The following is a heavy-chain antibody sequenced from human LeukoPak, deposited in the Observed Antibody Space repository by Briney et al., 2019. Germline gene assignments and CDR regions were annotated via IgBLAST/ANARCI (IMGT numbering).Heavy chain of an antibody. CDR1: GRSISSHY. CDR3: ARGGAAEYFQY. CDR2: IYDSGST. V-gene: IGHV4-59*11. Sequence: SETLSLTCTVSGRSISSHYWSWIRQPPGKGLEWIGYIYDSGSTNYSPSLKSGVTISIDPSKNHFSLTLTSVTAADTAVYFCARGGAAEYFQYWGQGTLVIVSS. D-gene: IGHD3-16*01. J-gene: IGHJ1*01.